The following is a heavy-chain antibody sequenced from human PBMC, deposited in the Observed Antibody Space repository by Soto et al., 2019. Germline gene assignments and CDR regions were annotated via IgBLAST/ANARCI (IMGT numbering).Heavy chain of an antibody. CDR1: RGTFSSYT. V-gene: IGHV1-69*13. Sequence: GASSNVSCEASRGTFSSYTISWVRQATGQGLEWMGGIIPIFGTANYAQKFQGRVTITADESTSTAYMELSSLRSEDTAVYYCARDSRELRGYDFDYWGQGTLVTVSS. CDR3: ARDSRELRGYDFDY. CDR2: IIPIFGTA. D-gene: IGHD1-26*01. J-gene: IGHJ4*02.